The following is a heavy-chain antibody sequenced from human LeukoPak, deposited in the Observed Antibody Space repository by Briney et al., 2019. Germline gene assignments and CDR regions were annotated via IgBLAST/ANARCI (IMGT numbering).Heavy chain of an antibody. CDR2: ISYDGSNK. D-gene: IGHD3-10*01. Sequence: GGSLGLSCAASRFTFSTYGMHWVRQAPGKGLEWVAVISYDGSNKYYADSVKGRFTISRDNSKNTLYLQMNSLRAEDTAMYYCCTSGSFYRIDYWGQGTLVTVSS. CDR3: CTSGSFYRIDY. CDR1: RFTFSTYG. V-gene: IGHV3-30*03. J-gene: IGHJ4*02.